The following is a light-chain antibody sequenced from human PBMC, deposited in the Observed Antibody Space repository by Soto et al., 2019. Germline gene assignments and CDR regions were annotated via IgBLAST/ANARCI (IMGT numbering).Light chain of an antibody. J-gene: IGKJ2*01. CDR2: DAS. Sequence: EIVLTQSPATLSLSPGERATLSCRASQSVSSYLAWYQQKPGQAPRLLIYDASNRATGIPARFSGSGSGTDFTFTISSLEPEDFAVYYCQQRSNGYTFGQGTKLEIK. CDR1: QSVSSY. CDR3: QQRSNGYT. V-gene: IGKV3-11*01.